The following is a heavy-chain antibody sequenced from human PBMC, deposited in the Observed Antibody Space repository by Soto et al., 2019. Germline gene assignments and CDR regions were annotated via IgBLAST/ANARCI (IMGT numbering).Heavy chain of an antibody. CDR2: INPNSRGT. Sequence: QVQLVQSGAEVKKPGASVQVSCKASGYTFTDYFIHWVRQAPGQGFEWMGWINPNSRGTNYAPKFQGRVTMTRDTSNSTAYMELRGLRSDDTAVYYCARVTLKAGNWFDPWGQGTLVTVSS. V-gene: IGHV1-2*02. CDR3: ARVTLKAGNWFDP. CDR1: GYTFTDYF. J-gene: IGHJ5*02.